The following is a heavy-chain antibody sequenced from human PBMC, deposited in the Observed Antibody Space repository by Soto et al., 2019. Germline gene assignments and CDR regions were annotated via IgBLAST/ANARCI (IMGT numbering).Heavy chain of an antibody. CDR2: IFHSGST. CDR1: GGSISSGGYS. CDR3: ARTPDI. Sequence: QLQLQESGSGLVKPSQTLSLTCAVSGGSISSGGYSWSWIRQPPGKGLEWIGYIFHSGSTYYNPSLKRRVPIAVARSKNQFSLKLRSGTAAGTAVYYCARTPDIWGQGTMVTVSS. J-gene: IGHJ3*02. V-gene: IGHV4-30-2*01.